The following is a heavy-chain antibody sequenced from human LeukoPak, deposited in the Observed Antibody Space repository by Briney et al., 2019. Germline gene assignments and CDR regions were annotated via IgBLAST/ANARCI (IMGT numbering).Heavy chain of an antibody. CDR3: ARARKDDYYYYGMDV. Sequence: SETLSLTCAVYGGSFSGYYWSWIRQPPGKGLEWIGEINHSGSTNYNPSLKSRVTISVDTSKNQFSLKLSSVTAADTAVYYCARARKDDYYYYGMDVWGQGTTVTVSS. CDR1: GGSFSGYY. V-gene: IGHV4-34*01. D-gene: IGHD1-14*01. J-gene: IGHJ6*02. CDR2: INHSGST.